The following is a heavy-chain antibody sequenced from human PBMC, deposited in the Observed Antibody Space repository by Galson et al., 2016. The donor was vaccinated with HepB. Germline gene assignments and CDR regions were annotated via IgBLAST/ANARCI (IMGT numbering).Heavy chain of an antibody. V-gene: IGHV4-34*01. CDR1: GGSVSGYS. D-gene: IGHD2-21*02. Sequence: SETLSLTCAVYGGSVSGYSWSWLRHPSGKGLEWIGEINYRGDTKYNPSLKGRLTMSLDTSKNHFSLSVGSVTAADAAVYYCARSKGFCKSGVCYLRPNSYCDGLDVWGQGTTVAGSS. J-gene: IGHJ6*02. CDR3: ARSKGFCKSGVCYLRPNSYCDGLDV. CDR2: INYRGDT.